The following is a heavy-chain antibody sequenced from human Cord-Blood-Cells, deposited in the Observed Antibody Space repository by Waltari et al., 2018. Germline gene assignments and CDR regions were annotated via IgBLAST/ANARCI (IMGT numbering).Heavy chain of an antibody. J-gene: IGHJ5*02. CDR2: IVVGSGNT. V-gene: IGHV1-58*01. CDR1: GFTFTSSA. Sequence: QMQLVQSGPEVKKPGTSVKVSCKASGFTFTSSAVQWVRQARGQRLEWIGWIVVGSGNTNYAQKFQERVTITRNMSTSTAYMELSSLRAEDTAVYYCAAGGTSGGNSGLCCFDPWGQGTLVTVSS. D-gene: IGHD2-21*02. CDR3: AAGGTSGGNSGLCCFDP.